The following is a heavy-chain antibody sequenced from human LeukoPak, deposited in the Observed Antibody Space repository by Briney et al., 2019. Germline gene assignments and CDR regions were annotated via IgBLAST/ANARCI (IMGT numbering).Heavy chain of an antibody. V-gene: IGHV3-48*02. Sequence: GGSPRLSCAASGFTFSSYSMNWVRQAPGKGLEWVSYISDGSSTIYYADSVRGRFTISRDNAKNSLYLQINSLRDEDTAVYYCARETVGLDYWGQGTLVTVSS. J-gene: IGHJ4*02. CDR2: ISDGSSTI. CDR1: GFTFSSYS. D-gene: IGHD4-23*01. CDR3: ARETVGLDY.